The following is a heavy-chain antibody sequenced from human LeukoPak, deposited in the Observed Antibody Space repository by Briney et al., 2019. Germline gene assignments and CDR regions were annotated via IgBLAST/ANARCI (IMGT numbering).Heavy chain of an antibody. CDR2: IYTGGST. Sequence: GGSLRLSCAASGFTFSSYAMSWVRQAPGKGLEWVSVIYTGGSTYYADSVKGRFTISRDNSKNMVYLQMNSLRAEDTAIYYCARGSGSYYKGGWGPGTLVTVSS. D-gene: IGHD3-10*01. CDR3: ARGSGSYYKGG. CDR1: GFTFSSYA. V-gene: IGHV3-23*03. J-gene: IGHJ4*02.